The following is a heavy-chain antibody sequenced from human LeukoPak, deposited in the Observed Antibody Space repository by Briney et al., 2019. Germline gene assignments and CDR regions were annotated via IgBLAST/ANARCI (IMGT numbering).Heavy chain of an antibody. J-gene: IGHJ4*02. CDR3: ASGDTAMVTGLNDY. V-gene: IGHV3-21*01. CDR1: GFTFSSYS. Sequence: GGSLRLSCAASGFTFSSYSMNWVRQAPGKGLEWVSSISSSSYIYYADSVKGRFTISRDNAKNSLYLQMNSLRAEDTAVYYCASGDTAMVTGLNDYWGQGTLVTVSS. D-gene: IGHD5-18*01. CDR2: ISSSSYI.